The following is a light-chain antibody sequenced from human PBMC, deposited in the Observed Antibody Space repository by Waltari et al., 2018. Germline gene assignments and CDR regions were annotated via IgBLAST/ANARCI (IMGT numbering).Light chain of an antibody. CDR3: QQYDNLPPLT. V-gene: IGKV1-33*01. J-gene: IGKJ4*01. CDR2: DAS. Sequence: DIQMTQSPSSLSASVGDRVTITCQASKDISIYLNWYQQKPGKAPKLLIYDASNFETGVPSRFSGSGSGTDFTFTISSLQPEDIATYYCQQYDNLPPLTFGGGTKVEIK. CDR1: KDISIY.